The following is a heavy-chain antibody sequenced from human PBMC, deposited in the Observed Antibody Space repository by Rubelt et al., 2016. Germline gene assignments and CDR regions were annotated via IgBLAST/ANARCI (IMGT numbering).Heavy chain of an antibody. CDR3: ARDPNSYGSRAGSDY. CDR2: SNEGGSRT. CDR1: GFTFSSYW. Sequence: EVQLVESGGGLVQPGGSLRLSCATSGFTFSSYWMHWVRQTPGKGLVWVSRSNEGGSRTDYADSVRGRFTISRDNAKSTLYLQMSSLRAEDTAVYYCARDPNSYGSRAGSDYWGQGTLVTVSS. J-gene: IGHJ4*02. D-gene: IGHD5-18*01. V-gene: IGHV3-74*01.